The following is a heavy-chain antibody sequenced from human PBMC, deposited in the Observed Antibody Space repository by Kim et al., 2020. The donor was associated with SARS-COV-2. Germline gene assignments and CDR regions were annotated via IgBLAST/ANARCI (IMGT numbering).Heavy chain of an antibody. D-gene: IGHD2-15*01. CDR2: INHSGST. CDR3: ARCGQLLLLRRNWFDP. CDR1: GGSFSGYY. V-gene: IGHV4-34*01. Sequence: SETLSLTCAVYGGSFSGYYWSWIRQPPGKGLEWIGEINHSGSTNYNPSLKSRVTISVDTSKNQFSLKLSSVTAADTAVYYCARCGQLLLLRRNWFDPWGQGTLVTVSS. J-gene: IGHJ5*02.